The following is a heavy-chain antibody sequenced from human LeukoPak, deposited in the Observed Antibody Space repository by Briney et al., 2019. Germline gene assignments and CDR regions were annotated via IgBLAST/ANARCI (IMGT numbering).Heavy chain of an antibody. D-gene: IGHD3-10*01. Sequence: GGSLRLSCAASGFTFSSYGLHWVRQAPGKGLEWVAVISSDGSNKHYADSVKGRFTISRDNSKNTLYLQMNSLRPEDTGVYYCARDNCYGSGSSCYYYYYMDVWGEGTTVTVSS. CDR1: GFTFSSYG. J-gene: IGHJ6*03. V-gene: IGHV3-30*04. CDR3: ARDNCYGSGSSCYYYYYMDV. CDR2: ISSDGSNK.